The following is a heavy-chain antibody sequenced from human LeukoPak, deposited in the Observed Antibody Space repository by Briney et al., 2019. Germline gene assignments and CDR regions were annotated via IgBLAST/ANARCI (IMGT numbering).Heavy chain of an antibody. D-gene: IGHD3-22*01. CDR3: ARGTVVITMIDY. CDR1: XYY. Sequence: XYYWSWXRQHPGKGLEGIGYIYYSGSTYYNPSLKSRVTISVDTSKNQFSLKLSSVTAADTAVYYCARGTVVITMIDYWGQGTLVTVSS. V-gene: IGHV4-31*02. CDR2: IYYSGST. J-gene: IGHJ4*02.